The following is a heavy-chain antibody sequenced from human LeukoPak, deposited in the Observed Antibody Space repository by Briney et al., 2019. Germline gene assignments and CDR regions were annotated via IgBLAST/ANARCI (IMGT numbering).Heavy chain of an antibody. CDR1: GFTFSTYE. J-gene: IGHJ4*02. Sequence: GGSLRLSCAASGFTFSTYEMNWVRQAPGKGLEWVSYISSSGSTIYYADSVKGRLTISRDNAKNSLYLQMNSLRAEDTAVYYCARDNYDSSTPYYFDYWGQGTLVTVSS. V-gene: IGHV3-48*03. CDR2: ISSSGSTI. D-gene: IGHD3-22*01. CDR3: ARDNYDSSTPYYFDY.